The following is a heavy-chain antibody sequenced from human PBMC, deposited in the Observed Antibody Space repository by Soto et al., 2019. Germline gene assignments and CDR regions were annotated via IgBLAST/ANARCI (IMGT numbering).Heavy chain of an antibody. CDR3: ARDLEDYYYDSSGYFGY. Sequence: SDKVSSKASCYTFTSYGISWVRQAPVQGLEWMGWISAYNGNTNYAQKLQGRVTMTTDTSTSTAYMEPSSLRSDDTAVYSCARDLEDYYYDSSGYFGYWGQGTPVTVSS. CDR2: ISAYNGNT. D-gene: IGHD3-22*01. V-gene: IGHV1-18*04. J-gene: IGHJ4*02. CDR1: CYTFTSYG.